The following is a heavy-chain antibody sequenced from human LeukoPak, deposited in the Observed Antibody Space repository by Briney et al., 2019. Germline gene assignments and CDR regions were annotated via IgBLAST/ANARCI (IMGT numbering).Heavy chain of an antibody. D-gene: IGHD2-21*02. CDR3: ARGDGGSFDY. J-gene: IGHJ4*02. CDR1: GFTFSSYN. Sequence: GGSLRLSCAASGFTFSSYNMNWVRQAPGKGLEWVSSISGSSSYIFYADSVKGRFTTSRDNAENSLYLQMNSLRAEDTAVYYCARGDGGSFDYWGQGTLVTVSS. CDR2: ISGSSSYI. V-gene: IGHV3-21*01.